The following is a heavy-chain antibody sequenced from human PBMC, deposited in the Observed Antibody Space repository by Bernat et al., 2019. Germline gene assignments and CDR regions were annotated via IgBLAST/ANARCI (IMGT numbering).Heavy chain of an antibody. Sequence: EVQLVESGGGLVQPGGSLRLSCAASGFTFSSYAMSWVRQAPGKGLEWVSAISGSGGSTSNAASVKGRFTISRDNSKNTLYLQMNSLRAEDTAVYYCAKINDFWSGYYDYWGQGTLVTVSS. CDR1: GFTFSSYA. D-gene: IGHD3-3*01. V-gene: IGHV3-23*04. CDR3: AKINDFWSGYYDY. CDR2: ISGSGGST. J-gene: IGHJ4*02.